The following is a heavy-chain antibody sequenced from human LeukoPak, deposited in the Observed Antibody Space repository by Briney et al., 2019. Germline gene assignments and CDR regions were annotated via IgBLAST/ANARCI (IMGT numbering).Heavy chain of an antibody. CDR3: AKGHRKGRWLPLDY. CDR1: GFTFSSFA. J-gene: IGHJ4*02. D-gene: IGHD5-24*01. V-gene: IGHV3-9*01. CDR2: ISWNSGRT. Sequence: GGSLRLSCAASGFTFSSFAMSWVRQAPGKGLEWVSSISWNSGRTGYADSVKGRFTISRDNAKNSLYVQMNSLRAEDTALYYCAKGHRKGRWLPLDYWGQGTLVTVSS.